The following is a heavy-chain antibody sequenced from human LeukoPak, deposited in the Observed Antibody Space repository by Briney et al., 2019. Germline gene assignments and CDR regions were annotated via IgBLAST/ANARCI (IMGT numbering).Heavy chain of an antibody. CDR3: ARWAVLAYCGGDCYSALYYFDY. D-gene: IGHD2-21*02. Sequence: QAPRKGLEQVANIKQDGSEKYYVDSVKGRFTISRDNAKNSLYLQMNSLRAEDTAVYYCARWAVLAYCGGDCYSALYYFDYWGQGTLVTVSS. J-gene: IGHJ4*02. CDR2: IKQDGSEK. V-gene: IGHV3-7*01.